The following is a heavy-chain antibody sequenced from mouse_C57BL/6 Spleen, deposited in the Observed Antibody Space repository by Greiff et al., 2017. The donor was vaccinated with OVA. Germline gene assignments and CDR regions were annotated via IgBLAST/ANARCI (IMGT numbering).Heavy chain of an antibody. J-gene: IGHJ4*01. CDR1: GYTFTSYW. CDR3: ARATYYYGSSGYAMDY. D-gene: IGHD1-1*01. Sequence: QVQLQQSGAELVKPGASVKLSCKASGYTFTSYWMHWVKQRPGQGLEWIGMIHPNSGSTNYNEKFKSKATLTVDKSSSTAYMQLSSLTSKDSAVYYCARATYYYGSSGYAMDYWGQGTSVTVSS. CDR2: IHPNSGST. V-gene: IGHV1-64*01.